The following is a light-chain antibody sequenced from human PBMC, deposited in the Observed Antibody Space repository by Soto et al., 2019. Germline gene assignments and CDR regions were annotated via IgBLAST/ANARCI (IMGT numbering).Light chain of an antibody. CDR2: DAS. Sequence: EFVLTQSPATLSLSPGERVTLSCRASQSVRKYLGWYQQKPGQAPRLLIYDASNRATDIPPRFSGSGSGTDFTLTISRLEPGDFAVYYCHQYGSSPRTFGQGTKVHI. CDR1: QSVRKY. CDR3: HQYGSSPRT. J-gene: IGKJ1*01. V-gene: IGKV3-11*01.